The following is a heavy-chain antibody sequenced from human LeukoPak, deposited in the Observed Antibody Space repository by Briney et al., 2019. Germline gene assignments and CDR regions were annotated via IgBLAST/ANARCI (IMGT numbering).Heavy chain of an antibody. CDR3: ARGGLSYYYMDV. J-gene: IGHJ6*03. Sequence: SEKLSLTCTGSGVSSSSHYWSWIRQRPGNGLEWIGYIYYSGRTNYNPSIRRLVTLLGDSPKTPFSLKLSSVTAADTAVYYCARGGLSYYYMDVWGKGTTVTVSS. CDR1: GVSSSSHY. CDR2: IYYSGRT. V-gene: IGHV4-59*11.